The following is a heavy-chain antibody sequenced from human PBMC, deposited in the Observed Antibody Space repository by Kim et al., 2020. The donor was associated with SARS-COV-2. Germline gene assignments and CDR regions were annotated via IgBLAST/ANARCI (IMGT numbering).Heavy chain of an antibody. V-gene: IGHV7-4-1*02. CDR3: ARAENWFDS. CDR2: GNP. Sequence: GNPTYAQAFTGRFVFSLDTTGSTAYLQISRLQTEDTAVYYCARAENWFDSWGQGTLVTVSS. J-gene: IGHJ5*01.